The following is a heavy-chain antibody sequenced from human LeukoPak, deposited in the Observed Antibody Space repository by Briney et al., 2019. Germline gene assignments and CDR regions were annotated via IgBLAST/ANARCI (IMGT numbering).Heavy chain of an antibody. D-gene: IGHD3-22*01. CDR1: GASISSHY. J-gene: IGHJ4*02. CDR3: ARGRYDGSGYFFFDF. Sequence: SETLSLTCSVSGASISSHYWSWIRQPAGEGLEWVGRIYSSGSTNYNPSLESRVTISLDTSKNQFSLNLGSVTAADTAVYYCARGRYDGSGYFFFDFWGQGTLVAVSS. CDR2: IYSSGST. V-gene: IGHV4-4*07.